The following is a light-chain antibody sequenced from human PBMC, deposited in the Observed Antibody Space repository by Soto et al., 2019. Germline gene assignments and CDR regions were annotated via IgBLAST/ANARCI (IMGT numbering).Light chain of an antibody. J-gene: IGKJ1*01. V-gene: IGKV1-5*01. CDR3: QQYNSYWWT. Sequence: IQMTQSPSTVSASVGDRVTITCRASQSISSWLAWYQQKPEKAPKLLIYDASSLESGVPSRFSGSGSGTEFTLTISSLQPDDFATYYCQQYNSYWWTFGQGTKVDI. CDR2: DAS. CDR1: QSISSW.